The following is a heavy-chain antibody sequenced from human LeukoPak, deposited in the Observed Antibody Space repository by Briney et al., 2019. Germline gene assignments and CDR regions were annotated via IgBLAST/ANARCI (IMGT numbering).Heavy chain of an antibody. CDR1: GFTFSSYA. CDR3: AKDDNYIRFLS. CDR2: ITGSGGNR. J-gene: IGHJ5*02. D-gene: IGHD3-16*01. Sequence: GGSLRLSCAASGFTFSSYAMNWVRQAPGKGLEWVSGITGSGGNRYYADSVKGRFTISRDNSKNTLYLQMNSLRAEDTAVYYCAKDDNYIRFLSWGQGTLVTVSS. V-gene: IGHV3-23*01.